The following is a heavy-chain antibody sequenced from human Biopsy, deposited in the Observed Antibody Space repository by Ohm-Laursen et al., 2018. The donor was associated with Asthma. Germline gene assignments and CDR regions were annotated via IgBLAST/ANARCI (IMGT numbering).Heavy chain of an antibody. CDR2: VGSDESYT. CDR1: EFSFSHYP. J-gene: IGHJ4*02. Sequence: SSLRLSCTASEFSFSHYPMHWVRQAPGKGLEWVATVGSDESYTDHADSVKGRFTISRDNSKNTLHLQMNGLSPEDTAVYYCARDFSRAIMIGGGREHYFDFWGQGTLVTVSS. V-gene: IGHV3-33*08. CDR3: ARDFSRAIMIGGGREHYFDF. D-gene: IGHD3-16*01.